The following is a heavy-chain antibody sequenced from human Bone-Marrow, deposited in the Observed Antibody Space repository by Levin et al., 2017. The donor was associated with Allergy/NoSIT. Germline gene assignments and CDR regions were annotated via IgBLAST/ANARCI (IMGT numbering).Heavy chain of an antibody. CDR1: GVSIRSGGYH. CDR3: ARDNKGGGSGWIYYYYGLDV. D-gene: IGHD6-19*01. J-gene: IGHJ6*02. V-gene: IGHV4-31*03. CDR2: IYYSGST. Sequence: SQTLSLPCTVSGVSIRSGGYHWSWIRQQPGKGLEWIGHIYYSGSTNFNPSLKSRVTMSVDRSKNQFSLNLTSVTAADTAVYYCARDNKGGGSGWIYYYYGLDVWGQGTTVIVSS.